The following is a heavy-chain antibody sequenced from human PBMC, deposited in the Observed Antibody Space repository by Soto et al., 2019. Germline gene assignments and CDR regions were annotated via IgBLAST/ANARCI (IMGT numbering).Heavy chain of an antibody. D-gene: IGHD3-10*01. CDR3: ARGVLGPGDYYYGMDV. J-gene: IGHJ6*02. V-gene: IGHV3-13*01. CDR1: GFTFSNYD. CDR2: IGAASDT. Sequence: GGSLRLSCAASGFTFSNYDMHWVRQAPGEGLEWVSGIGAASDTYYPVSVQGRFTVSRDNAKKSXXXXXXXXXXXXTAVYYCARGVLGPGDYYYGMDVWGQGTTVTVSS.